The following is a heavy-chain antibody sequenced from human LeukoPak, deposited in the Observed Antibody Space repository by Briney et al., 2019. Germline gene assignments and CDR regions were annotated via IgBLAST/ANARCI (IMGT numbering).Heavy chain of an antibody. D-gene: IGHD6-6*01. CDR1: GFTFSTHA. Sequence: PGGSLRLSCAASGFTFSTHAMSWVRQAPGKGLEWVSAISGSGGSTYYADSVKGRFTISRDNSNNTLYLQVNSLRAEDTGVYYCAKAPISSWGNDFWGQGTLVTVSS. V-gene: IGHV3-23*01. CDR3: AKAPISSWGNDF. J-gene: IGHJ4*02. CDR2: ISGSGGST.